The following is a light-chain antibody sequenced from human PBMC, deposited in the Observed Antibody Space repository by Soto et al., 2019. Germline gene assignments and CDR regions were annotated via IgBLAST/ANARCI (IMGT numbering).Light chain of an antibody. CDR3: SSYAGNNNFVV. V-gene: IGLV2-23*03. CDR2: EGS. Sequence: QSALTQPASVSGSPGQSIAISCTGTSSDVGSYNSVSWYQQHPGKAPKLMIYEGSKRPSGVSDRFSGSKSGITASLTISGLQAEDEADYYCSSYAGNNNFVVFGGGTKLTVL. CDR1: SSDVGSYNS. J-gene: IGLJ2*01.